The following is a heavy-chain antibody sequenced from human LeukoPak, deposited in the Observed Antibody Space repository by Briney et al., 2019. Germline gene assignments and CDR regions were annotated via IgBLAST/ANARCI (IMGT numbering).Heavy chain of an antibody. D-gene: IGHD3-22*01. J-gene: IGHJ5*02. CDR2: IHHSGTT. CDR3: ARSYYDTRGRFDP. Sequence: PSETLSLTCTVSGYSISNGYYWGWVRQPPGKGLEWIGTIHHSGTTYYSPSLRSRVITSVDTSKNQFSLSLSSVTAADTAVYYCARSYYDTRGRFDPWGQGTLVTVSS. CDR1: GYSISNGYY. V-gene: IGHV4-38-2*02.